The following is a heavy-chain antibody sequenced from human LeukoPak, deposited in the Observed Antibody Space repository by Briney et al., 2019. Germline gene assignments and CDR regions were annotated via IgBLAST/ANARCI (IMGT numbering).Heavy chain of an antibody. J-gene: IGHJ4*02. Sequence: GESLKISCKGSGYSVTSYWIGGVRQMPGKGLEWMGIIYPGDSDTRYSPSFQGQVTISADKSISTAYLQWSSLKASDTAMYYCARHGIAARADFDYWGQGTLVTVSS. CDR2: IYPGDSDT. V-gene: IGHV5-51*01. D-gene: IGHD6-6*01. CDR3: ARHGIAARADFDY. CDR1: GYSVTSYW.